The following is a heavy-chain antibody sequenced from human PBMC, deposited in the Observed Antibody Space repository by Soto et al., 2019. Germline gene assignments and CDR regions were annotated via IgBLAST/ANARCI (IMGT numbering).Heavy chain of an antibody. D-gene: IGHD3-10*01. CDR2: INPNSGST. Sequence: ASVKVSCKACGYTFTGYYMHWVRQAPGQGLEWMGWINPNSGSTNYAQKFQGRVTMTRDTSISTAYMELSSLRSDDTAVYYCARDPGHDYYYMDVWGKGTTVTVSS. CDR3: ARDPGHDYYYMDV. CDR1: GYTFTGYY. J-gene: IGHJ6*03. V-gene: IGHV1-2*02.